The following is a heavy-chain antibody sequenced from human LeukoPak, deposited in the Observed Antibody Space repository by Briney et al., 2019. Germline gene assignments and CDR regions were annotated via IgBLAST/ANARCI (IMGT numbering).Heavy chain of an antibody. V-gene: IGHV1-18*01. CDR3: ARDTYSSSWYEKLFDY. Sequence: ASVKVSCKASGYTFTSYGISWVRQAPGQGLEWMGWISAYNDNTNYAQKLQGRVTMTTDTSTSTAYMELRSLRSDDTAVYYCARDTYSSSWYEKLFDYWGQGTLVTVSS. J-gene: IGHJ4*02. CDR2: ISAYNDNT. D-gene: IGHD6-13*01. CDR1: GYTFTSYG.